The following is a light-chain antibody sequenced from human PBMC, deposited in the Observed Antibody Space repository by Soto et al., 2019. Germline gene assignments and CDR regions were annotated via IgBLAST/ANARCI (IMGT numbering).Light chain of an antibody. CDR2: AAS. V-gene: IGKV1-39*01. CDR3: QQNEHAART. Sequence: DIQITQSPYSLSATVGDRVTITCRASHSISNYLNGYQQKPGKAPRLLIHAASSLQSGVPSRVSGSGSGTYVPLTISRLQPEELAIYYCQQNEHAARTYGPGTKVEIK. J-gene: IGKJ1*01. CDR1: HSISNY.